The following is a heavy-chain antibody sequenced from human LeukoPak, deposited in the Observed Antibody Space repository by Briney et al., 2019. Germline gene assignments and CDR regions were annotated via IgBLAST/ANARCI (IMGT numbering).Heavy chain of an antibody. J-gene: IGHJ4*02. CDR3: AKDYYYGSGSTVLGYYFDY. CDR2: ISWNSGSI. CDR1: GLTFDDYA. D-gene: IGHD3-10*01. Sequence: PGGSLRLSCAASGLTFDDYAMHWVRQAPGKGLEWVSGISWNSGSIGYADSVKGRFTISRDNAKNSLYLQMNSLRAEDTALYYCAKDYYYGSGSTVLGYYFDYWGQGTLVTVSS. V-gene: IGHV3-9*01.